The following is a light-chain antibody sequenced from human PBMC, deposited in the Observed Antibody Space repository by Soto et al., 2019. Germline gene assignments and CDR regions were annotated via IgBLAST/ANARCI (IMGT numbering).Light chain of an antibody. CDR2: GAS. Sequence: EIVLTQSPGTLSLSPGERASLSCRAIQSFSSSYLAWYQQKPGQAPRLLIYGASNRATDIPDRFSGRGSGTDFTLTISRLEPEDFPVYYCQQYGSSPPSSTFGQGTRLEI. V-gene: IGKV3-20*01. J-gene: IGKJ5*01. CDR1: QSFSSSY. CDR3: QQYGSSPPSST.